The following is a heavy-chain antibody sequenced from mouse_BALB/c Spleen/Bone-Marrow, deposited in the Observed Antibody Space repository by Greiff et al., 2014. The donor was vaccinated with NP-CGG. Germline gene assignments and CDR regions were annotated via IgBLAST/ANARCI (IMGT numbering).Heavy chain of an antibody. Sequence: EVQLVESGGGLVKPGGSLKLSCAASGFAFSSYDMSWVRQTPEKRLEWVAYISHGGGTTYYSDTVMGRFTISRDNAKNTLYLQMSSLKSEDTAIYYCTRHGGYYPYYYAMDYWGQGASVTVSS. J-gene: IGHJ4*01. CDR3: TRHGGYYPYYYAMDY. CDR2: ISHGGGTT. CDR1: GFAFSSYD. D-gene: IGHD2-3*01. V-gene: IGHV5-12-1*01.